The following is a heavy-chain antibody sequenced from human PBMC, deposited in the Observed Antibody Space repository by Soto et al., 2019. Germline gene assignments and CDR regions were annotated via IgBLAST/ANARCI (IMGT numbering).Heavy chain of an antibody. J-gene: IGHJ4*02. CDR1: GFSLSTSGVG. D-gene: IGHD3-16*02. CDR3: AHSDYEHIWGSYRKFDY. Sequence: QITLKESGPTLVKPTQTLTLTCTFSGFSLSTSGVGVGWIRQPTGKALEWLALLYWDDYKRYSPSLKSRLTITKDTSKNHVVITMTNMDTVDTATYGCAHSDYEHIWGSYRKFDYWGQGTLVTVSS. V-gene: IGHV2-5*02. CDR2: LYWDDYK.